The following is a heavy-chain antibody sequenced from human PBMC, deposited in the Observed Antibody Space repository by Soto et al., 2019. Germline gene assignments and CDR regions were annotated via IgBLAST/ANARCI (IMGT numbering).Heavy chain of an antibody. D-gene: IGHD2-2*01. Sequence: KTSETLSLTCTVSGGSISSYYWSWIRQPPGKGLEWIGYIYYSGSTNYNPSLKSRVTISVDTSKNQFSLKLSSVTAADTAVYYCASLYCSSTSCYGGGFDPWGQGTLVTVSS. J-gene: IGHJ5*02. V-gene: IGHV4-59*01. CDR2: IYYSGST. CDR3: ASLYCSSTSCYGGGFDP. CDR1: GGSISSYY.